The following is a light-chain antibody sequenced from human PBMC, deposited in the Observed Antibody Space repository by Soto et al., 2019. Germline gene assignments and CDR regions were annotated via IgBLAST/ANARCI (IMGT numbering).Light chain of an antibody. J-gene: IGKJ4*01. CDR1: HSVSSY. Sequence: EIVLTQSPVTLSLSPGERATLSCRASHSVSSYLAWYQQKPGQAPRLLLYDASNRAADIPARFSASGSGTGFTLTISSLEPEDFAVYYCQHRSNWLSLTFGGGTKVEIK. CDR2: DAS. CDR3: QHRSNWLSLT. V-gene: IGKV3-11*01.